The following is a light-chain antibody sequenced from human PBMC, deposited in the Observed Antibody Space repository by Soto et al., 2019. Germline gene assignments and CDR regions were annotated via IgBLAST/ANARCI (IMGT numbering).Light chain of an antibody. Sequence: DIQMTQSPTSVSASVGDRVTITCRASQDIGNWLAWYQQKPGKAPKLLIFGASSLQSGVPSRFSGNRSGTDFTLTVSGLQPEDSSTYFCQQANSFPPTFGQGTKVEI. J-gene: IGKJ1*01. CDR3: QQANSFPPT. CDR2: GAS. V-gene: IGKV1-12*01. CDR1: QDIGNW.